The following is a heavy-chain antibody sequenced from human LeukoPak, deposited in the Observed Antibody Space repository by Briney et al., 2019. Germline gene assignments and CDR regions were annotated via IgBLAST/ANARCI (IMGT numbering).Heavy chain of an antibody. CDR2: IGGSGGST. Sequence: GGSLGLSCSASGFTFSSYAMTWVRQAPGKGLEWVSAIGGSGGSTYYADSVKGRFTVSRDNSKNTFFVQMNSLRADDTAVYYCAKYCVTTSCSPGSYYGMDVWGRGTTVTVSS. D-gene: IGHD2-2*01. CDR1: GFTFSSYA. V-gene: IGHV3-23*01. CDR3: AKYCVTTSCSPGSYYGMDV. J-gene: IGHJ6*02.